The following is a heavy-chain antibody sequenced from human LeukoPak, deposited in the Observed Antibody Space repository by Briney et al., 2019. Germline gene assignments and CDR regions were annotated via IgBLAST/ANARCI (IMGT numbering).Heavy chain of an antibody. CDR3: ARQMPPTSYYYDSSGYYCDY. J-gene: IGHJ4*02. V-gene: IGHV5-51*01. Sequence: KCGESLKISCKGSGYSFTSYWIGWVRQMPGKGLEWMGIIYPGDSDTRYSPSFQGQVTISADKSISTAYLQWSSLKASDTAMYYCARQMPPTSYYYDSSGYYCDYWGQGTLVTVSS. D-gene: IGHD3-22*01. CDR2: IYPGDSDT. CDR1: GYSFTSYW.